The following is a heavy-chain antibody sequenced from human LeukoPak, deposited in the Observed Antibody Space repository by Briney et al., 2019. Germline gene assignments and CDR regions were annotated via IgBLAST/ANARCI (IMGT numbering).Heavy chain of an antibody. Sequence: PSETLSLTCTVSGDSITNSYWAWIRQSPGKGLEWIGQTYQSGSSAYHPSLKSRVSMFVDTSTNQLFLHLPSVTAADTAVYYCARRVVAAHNWFDPWGQGTLVTVSS. V-gene: IGHV4-59*01. D-gene: IGHD2-15*01. J-gene: IGHJ5*02. CDR1: GDSITNSY. CDR3: ARRVVAAHNWFDP. CDR2: TYQSGSS.